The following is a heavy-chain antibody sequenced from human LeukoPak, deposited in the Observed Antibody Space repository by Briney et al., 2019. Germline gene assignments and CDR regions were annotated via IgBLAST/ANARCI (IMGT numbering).Heavy chain of an antibody. CDR1: GFTFSSYE. J-gene: IGHJ4*02. Sequence: GGSLRLSCAASGFTFSSYEMNWVRQAPGKGLEWVSYISSSGSTIYYADSVKGRFTISRDNAKNSLYLQMNSLRAEDTAVYYCARDQMKGIAAAGTGFDYWGQGTLVTVSS. D-gene: IGHD6-13*01. CDR3: ARDQMKGIAAAGTGFDY. CDR2: ISSSGSTI. V-gene: IGHV3-48*03.